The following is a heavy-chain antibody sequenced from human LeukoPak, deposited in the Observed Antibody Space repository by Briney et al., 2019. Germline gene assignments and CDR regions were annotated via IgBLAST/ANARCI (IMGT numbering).Heavy chain of an antibody. Sequence: GASVNVSCKASVYTFTGYYMHWVRQAPGQGLEWMGWINPNSGGTNYAQKFQGRVTMTRDTSLSTAYMELSRLRSDDTAVYYCARGRANWGSPLDYWGQGTLVTVSS. V-gene: IGHV1-2*02. CDR3: ARGRANWGSPLDY. J-gene: IGHJ4*02. D-gene: IGHD7-27*01. CDR2: INPNSGGT. CDR1: VYTFTGYY.